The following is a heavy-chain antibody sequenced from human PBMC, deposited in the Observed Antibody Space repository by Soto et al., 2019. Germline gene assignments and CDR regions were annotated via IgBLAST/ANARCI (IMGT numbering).Heavy chain of an antibody. CDR3: ARVSIAAAGDAFDI. D-gene: IGHD6-13*01. V-gene: IGHV1-8*01. Sequence: QVQLVQSGAKVKKPGASVKVSCKASGYTFTSYDINWVRQATGQGLEWMGWMNPNSGNTGYAQKFQGRVTMTRNTSISTAYMELSSLRSEDTAVYYCARVSIAAAGDAFDIWGQGTMVTVSS. J-gene: IGHJ3*02. CDR2: MNPNSGNT. CDR1: GYTFTSYD.